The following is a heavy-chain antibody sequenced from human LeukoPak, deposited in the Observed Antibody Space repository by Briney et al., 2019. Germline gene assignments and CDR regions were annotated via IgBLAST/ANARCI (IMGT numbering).Heavy chain of an antibody. J-gene: IGHJ4*02. Sequence: SETLSLTCTASGGSISSSSYYWGWIRQPPGKGLEWIGSIYYSGSTYYNPSLKSRVTISVDTSKNQFSLRLNSVNAADTAVFYCARQGYSDFSSRPFDYWGQGTLVTVSS. V-gene: IGHV4-39*01. CDR2: IYYSGST. D-gene: IGHD1-26*01. CDR3: ARQGYSDFSSRPFDY. CDR1: GGSISSSSYY.